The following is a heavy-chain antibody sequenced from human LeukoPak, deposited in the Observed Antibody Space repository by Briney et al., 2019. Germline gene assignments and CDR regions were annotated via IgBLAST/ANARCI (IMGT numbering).Heavy chain of an antibody. CDR1: GFTFSSYA. V-gene: IGHV3-23*01. CDR3: AKVELFVVVPAATGWFDP. CDR2: ISGSGGST. J-gene: IGHJ5*02. Sequence: GGSLRLSCAASGFTFSSYAMSWVRQAPGKGLEWVSAISGSGGSTYYADSVKGRFTISRDNSKNTLYLQMNSLRAEDTAVYYCAKVELFVVVPAATGWFDPWGQGTLVTVSS. D-gene: IGHD2-2*01.